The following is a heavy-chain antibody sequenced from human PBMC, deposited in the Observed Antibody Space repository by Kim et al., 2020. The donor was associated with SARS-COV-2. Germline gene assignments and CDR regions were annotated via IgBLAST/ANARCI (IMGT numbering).Heavy chain of an antibody. CDR2: ISYDGSNK. CDR3: ARGGILWFGDN. V-gene: IGHV3-33*05. J-gene: IGHJ4*02. Sequence: GGSLRLSCAASGFTFSSYGMHWVRQAPGKGLEWVAVISYDGSNKYYADSVKGRFTISRDNSKNTLYLQMNSLRAEDTAVYYCARGGILWFGDNWGQGTLVTVSS. D-gene: IGHD3-10*01. CDR1: GFTFSSYG.